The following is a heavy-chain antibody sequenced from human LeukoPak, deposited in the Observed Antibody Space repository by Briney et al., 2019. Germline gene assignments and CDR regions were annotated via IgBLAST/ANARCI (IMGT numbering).Heavy chain of an antibody. CDR1: GGSFSGYY. CDR3: AREGSGYYDSSGPAQRFYYYGMDV. D-gene: IGHD3-22*01. Sequence: KTSETLSLTCAVYGGSFSGYYWSWIRQPPGKGLEWIGEINHSRSTNYNPSLKSRVTISVDKSKNQFSLKLSSVTAADTAVYYCAREGSGYYDSSGPAQRFYYYGMDVWGQGTTVTVSS. V-gene: IGHV4-34*01. J-gene: IGHJ6*02. CDR2: INHSRST.